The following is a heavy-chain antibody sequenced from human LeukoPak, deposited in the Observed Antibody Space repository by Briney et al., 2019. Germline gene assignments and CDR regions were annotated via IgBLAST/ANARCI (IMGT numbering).Heavy chain of an antibody. V-gene: IGHV3-33*06. CDR3: AKDSVDYYDSSGYPLHAFDI. CDR2: IWYDGSNI. CDR1: GLTLSSFG. J-gene: IGHJ3*02. Sequence: GGSLRLSCAASGLTLSSFGIHWVRQAPGKGLEWVAHIWYDGSNIYYADSVKGRFTVSRDNSKNTVYLQMNSLRAEDTAVYYCAKDSVDYYDSSGYPLHAFDIWGQGTTVTVSS. D-gene: IGHD3-22*01.